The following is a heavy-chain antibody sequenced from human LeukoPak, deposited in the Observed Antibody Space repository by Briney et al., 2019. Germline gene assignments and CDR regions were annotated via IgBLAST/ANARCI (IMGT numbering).Heavy chain of an antibody. V-gene: IGHV3-30*03. CDR1: GFTFSSYG. Sequence: GGSLRLSCAASGFTFSSYGMHWVRQAPGEGLEWVAVISYDGSSKYYADSVKGRFTISRDNSKNTLYLQMNSLRAEDTAVYYCARDSTPYYDFWSGYYTRWGQGTLVTVSS. D-gene: IGHD3-3*01. CDR3: ARDSTPYYDFWSGYYTR. J-gene: IGHJ4*02. CDR2: ISYDGSSK.